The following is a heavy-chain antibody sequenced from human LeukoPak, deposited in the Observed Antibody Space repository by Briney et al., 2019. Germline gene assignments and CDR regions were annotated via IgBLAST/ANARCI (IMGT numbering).Heavy chain of an antibody. Sequence: PSGTLSLTCAVSGGSISSSNWWSWVRQPPGKGLEWIGEIYHSGGTNYNPSLKSRVTISVGKSKNQFSLKLSSVTAADTAVYYCARAGGWYGDYYFDYWGQGTLVTVSS. V-gene: IGHV4-4*02. CDR1: GGSISSSNW. D-gene: IGHD6-19*01. J-gene: IGHJ4*02. CDR2: IYHSGGT. CDR3: ARAGGWYGDYYFDY.